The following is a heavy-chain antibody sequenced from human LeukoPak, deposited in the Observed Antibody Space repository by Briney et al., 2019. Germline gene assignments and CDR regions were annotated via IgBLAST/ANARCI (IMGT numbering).Heavy chain of an antibody. CDR2: IYYSGST. CDR1: GGSISSSNYY. Sequence: TSETLSLTCTVSGGSISSSNYYWGWIRQPPGKGLEWIGYIYYSGSTNYNPSLKSRVTISVDTSKNQFSLKLSSVTAADTAVYYCARDHPMTTKDAFDIWGQGTMVTVSS. D-gene: IGHD4-17*01. V-gene: IGHV4-61*01. J-gene: IGHJ3*02. CDR3: ARDHPMTTKDAFDI.